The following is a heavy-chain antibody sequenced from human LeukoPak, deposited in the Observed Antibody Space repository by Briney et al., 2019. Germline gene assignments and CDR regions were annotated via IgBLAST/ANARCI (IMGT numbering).Heavy chain of an antibody. V-gene: IGHV4-4*07. CDR1: GGSISIYR. CDR3: ARARITTYNWFDP. J-gene: IGHJ5*02. Sequence: SETLSLTCTLSGGSISIYRWSWIRQPAGEGLEWMGRIDTSGNTNYNPSLNGRVTISVDTSKNQFSLNLRSVTAADTAVYYCARARITTYNWFDPWGQGTLVTVSS. CDR2: IDTSGNT. D-gene: IGHD3-3*01.